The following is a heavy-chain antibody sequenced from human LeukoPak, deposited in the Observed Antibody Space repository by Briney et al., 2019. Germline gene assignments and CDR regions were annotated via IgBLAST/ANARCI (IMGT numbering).Heavy chain of an antibody. V-gene: IGHV5-51*01. Sequence: GESLKISCKGSGYTFSSYWIAWVRQMPGKGLGWMGIISPGDSDTRYSRPFQGQVTMSADKSISTAYLQWSSLKASDTAMYYCARRTSESSGFDFLDVWGQGTTVTVSS. CDR3: ARRTSESSGFDFLDV. CDR1: GYTFSSYW. J-gene: IGHJ6*02. CDR2: ISPGDSDT. D-gene: IGHD3-22*01.